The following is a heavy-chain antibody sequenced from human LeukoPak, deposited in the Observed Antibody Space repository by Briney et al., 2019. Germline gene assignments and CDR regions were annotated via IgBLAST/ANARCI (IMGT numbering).Heavy chain of an antibody. D-gene: IGHD1-26*01. Sequence: SQTLSLTCTVSGDSISSGLYYWIWIRQPAGKGLEWIGRINSSGNTNYKPSLKSRVTISVDTSKSQFSLRLSSVTAADTAMYYCARAAGVIVGATIDYWGQGTLVTVSS. CDR3: ARAAGVIVGATIDY. J-gene: IGHJ4*02. CDR2: INSSGNT. CDR1: GDSISSGLYY. V-gene: IGHV4-61*02.